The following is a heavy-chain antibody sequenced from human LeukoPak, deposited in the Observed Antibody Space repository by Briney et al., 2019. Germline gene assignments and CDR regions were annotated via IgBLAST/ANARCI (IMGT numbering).Heavy chain of an antibody. CDR1: GGSFSSYY. D-gene: IGHD6-13*01. CDR3: ARVLEGILDY. CDR2: INHSGST. J-gene: IGHJ4*02. V-gene: IGHV4-34*01. Sequence: PSETLSLTCAVYGGSFSSYYWSCIRQPPGKGLEWIGEINHSGSTNYNPSLKSRVTISVDTSKNQFSLKLSSVTAADTAVYYCARVLEGILDYWGQGTLVTVSS.